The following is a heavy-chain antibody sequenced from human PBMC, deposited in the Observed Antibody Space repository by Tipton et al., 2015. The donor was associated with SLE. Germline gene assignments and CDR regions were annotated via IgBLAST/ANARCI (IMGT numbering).Heavy chain of an antibody. Sequence: LVKSGAEVKKPGASVKVSCKASGYTFTSYYMHWVRQAPGQGLEWMGIINPSGGSTSYAQKFQGRVTMTRDTSTSTVYMGLSSLRSEDTAVYYCAREPTGRQLGAWGQGTLVTVSS. J-gene: IGHJ5*02. CDR2: INPSGGST. V-gene: IGHV1-46*01. CDR1: GYTFTSYY. D-gene: IGHD6-6*01. CDR3: AREPTGRQLGA.